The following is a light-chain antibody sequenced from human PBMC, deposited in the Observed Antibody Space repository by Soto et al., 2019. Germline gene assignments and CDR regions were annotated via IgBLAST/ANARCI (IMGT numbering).Light chain of an antibody. V-gene: IGLV2-23*02. CDR1: RSDIGSYNS. Sequence: QSALTQPASVSGSPGQSITISCTGTRSDIGSYNSIAWYQQHPGKAPRVMIFEVTKRPSGISNRFSGSKSGSTASLTISGLQAEDEADYFCFSYAGSSTGVFGGGTKLTVL. CDR2: EVT. J-gene: IGLJ3*02. CDR3: FSYAGSSTGV.